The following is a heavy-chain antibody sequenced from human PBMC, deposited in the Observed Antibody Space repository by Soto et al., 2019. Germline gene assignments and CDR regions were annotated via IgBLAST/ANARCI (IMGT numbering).Heavy chain of an antibody. CDR1: GFTFSSYS. J-gene: IGHJ4*02. Sequence: EVQLVESGGGLVKPGGSLRLSCAASGFTFSSYSMNWVRQAPGKGLEWVSSISSSSSYIYYADSVKGRFTISRDNAKNSLYLQMNSLRAEDTAVYYCARDDIGSGWFNDYWGQGTLVTVSS. CDR2: ISSSSSYI. D-gene: IGHD6-19*01. V-gene: IGHV3-21*01. CDR3: ARDDIGSGWFNDY.